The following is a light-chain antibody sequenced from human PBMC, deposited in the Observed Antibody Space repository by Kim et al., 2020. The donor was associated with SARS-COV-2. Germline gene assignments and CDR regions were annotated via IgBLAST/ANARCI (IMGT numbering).Light chain of an antibody. CDR3: QQYNNWPPIYT. V-gene: IGKV3-15*01. Sequence: EMVMTQSPATLSVSPGDRATLSCRASQSVDSNLAWYQQKPGQAPRLLIYGASTRATGIPVRFSGSGSGTEFTLTISSLQSEDFAVYYCQQYNNWPPIYTFGQGTKLEI. CDR1: QSVDSN. J-gene: IGKJ2*01. CDR2: GAS.